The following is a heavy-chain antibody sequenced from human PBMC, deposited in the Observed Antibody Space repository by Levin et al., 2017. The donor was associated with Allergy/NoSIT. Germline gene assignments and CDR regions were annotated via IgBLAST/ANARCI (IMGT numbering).Heavy chain of an antibody. CDR3: ARVKNFGKVWFRESTTYYFDY. Sequence: SETLSLTCAVYGGSFSGYYWSWIRQPPGKGLEWIGEINHSGSTNYNPSLKSRVTISVDTSKNQFSLKLSSVTAADTAVYYCARVKNFGKVWFRESTTYYFDYWGQGTLVTVSS. J-gene: IGHJ4*02. CDR2: INHSGST. D-gene: IGHD3-10*01. V-gene: IGHV4-34*01. CDR1: GGSFSGYY.